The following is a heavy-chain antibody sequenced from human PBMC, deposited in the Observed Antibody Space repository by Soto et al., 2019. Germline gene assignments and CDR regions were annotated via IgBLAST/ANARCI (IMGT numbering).Heavy chain of an antibody. J-gene: IGHJ6*02. CDR3: ARHDCISSSCYYYYYYGMDV. Sequence: QVQLVQSGAEVKKPGSSVKVSCKASGGTFSSYAISWVRQAPGQGLEWMGGIIPIFGTVNYAQKFQGRVTITADESTSTAYRQLGSVRSEDTAVYYCARHDCISSSCYYYYYYGMDVWGQGTTVTVSS. D-gene: IGHD2-2*01. CDR1: GGTFSSYA. CDR2: IIPIFGTV. V-gene: IGHV1-69*12.